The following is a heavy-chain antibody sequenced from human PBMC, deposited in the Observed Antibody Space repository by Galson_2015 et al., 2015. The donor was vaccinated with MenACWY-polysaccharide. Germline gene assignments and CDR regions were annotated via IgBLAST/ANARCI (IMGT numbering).Heavy chain of an antibody. J-gene: IGHJ6*03. CDR1: GYTFTSYG. CDR2: MNPTIGNT. CDR3: ARTGRRRAVGYYYYYMDL. V-gene: IGHV1-8*01. D-gene: IGHD1-14*01. Sequence: SVKVSCKASGYTFTSYGITWVRQAPGQGLEWMGWMNPTIGNTGYAQKVQGRVTMTRNTSMSTAYTELSSLRSEDTAVYYRARTGRRRAVGYYYYYMDLKGKGTTVTLSS.